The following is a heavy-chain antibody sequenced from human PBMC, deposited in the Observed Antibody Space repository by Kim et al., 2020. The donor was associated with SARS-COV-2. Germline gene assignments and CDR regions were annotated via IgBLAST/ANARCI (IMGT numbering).Heavy chain of an antibody. CDR3: AKDVGKVAGYVMDV. D-gene: IGHD6-19*01. V-gene: IGHV3-9*01. J-gene: IGHJ6*02. Sequence: GGSLRLSCAASGFTFDDYAMHWVRQAPGKGLEWVSGISWNIGSIGYADSVKGRVTISRDNAKNSLYLQMNSLRDEDTDLYFCAKDVGKVAGYVMDVWGQGTTETVSS. CDR2: ISWNIGSI. CDR1: GFTFDDYA.